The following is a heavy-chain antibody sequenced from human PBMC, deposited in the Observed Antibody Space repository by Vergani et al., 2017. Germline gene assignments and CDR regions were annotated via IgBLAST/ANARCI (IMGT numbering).Heavy chain of an antibody. CDR2: INHSGST. V-gene: IGHV4-34*01. J-gene: IGHJ4*02. Sequence: QVQLQQWGAGLLKPSETLSLTCAVYGGSFSGYYWSWIRQPPGKGLEWIGEINHSGSTNYNPSLKSRVTISVDTSKNQFSLKLSSVTAADTAVYYCAREPVVRYYFDYWGQGTLVTVSS. CDR3: AREPVVRYYFDY. CDR1: GGSFSGYY. D-gene: IGHD3-10*01.